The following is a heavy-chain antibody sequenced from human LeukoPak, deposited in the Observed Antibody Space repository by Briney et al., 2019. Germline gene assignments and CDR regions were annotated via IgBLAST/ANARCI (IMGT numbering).Heavy chain of an antibody. Sequence: KSGGSLRLSCAASGFTFSSCGMHWVRQAPGKGMEWVAFIRYDGTNKYYADSVKGRFTISRDNSTNTLYLQMNSLRAEDTAVFYCAKDLWYFDNTGYRYSFDYWGQGTLVTVSS. J-gene: IGHJ4*02. CDR3: AKDLWYFDNTGYRYSFDY. D-gene: IGHD3-22*01. V-gene: IGHV3-30*02. CDR2: IRYDGTNK. CDR1: GFTFSSCG.